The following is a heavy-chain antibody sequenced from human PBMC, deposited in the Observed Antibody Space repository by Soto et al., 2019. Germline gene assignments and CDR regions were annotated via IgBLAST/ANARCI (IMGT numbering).Heavy chain of an antibody. D-gene: IGHD1-1*01. V-gene: IGHV4-31*03. CDR2: IYYSGST. J-gene: IGHJ6*02. CDR1: GGSISSGGYY. Sequence: SETLSLTCTVSGGSISSGGYYWSWIRQHPGKGLEWIGYIYYSGSTYYNPSLKSRVTISVDTSKNQFSLKLSSVTAADTAVYYCARVPGTKLERLEGMDVWGQGTTVTVSS. CDR3: ARVPGTKLERLEGMDV.